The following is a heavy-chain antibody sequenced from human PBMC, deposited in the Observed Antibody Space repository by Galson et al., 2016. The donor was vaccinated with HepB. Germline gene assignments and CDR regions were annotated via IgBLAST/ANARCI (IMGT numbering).Heavy chain of an antibody. CDR1: GGSVSSGSHY. Sequence: SETLSLTCNVSGGSVSSGSHYWSWIRQLPGKGLEWIGDISHSGGTEYNPSLKSRLTMTADTSKKQFSLNLTSVTAADTALYYCAALTRDTFGYYYFDYWGQGTLVAVSS. CDR2: ISHSGGT. J-gene: IGHJ4*02. CDR3: AALTRDTFGYYYFDY. D-gene: IGHD7-27*01. V-gene: IGHV4-61*01.